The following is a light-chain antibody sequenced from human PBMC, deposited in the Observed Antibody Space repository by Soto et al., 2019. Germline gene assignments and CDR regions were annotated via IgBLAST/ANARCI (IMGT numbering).Light chain of an antibody. V-gene: IGLV1-44*01. CDR3: AAWDDSLNGPV. Sequence: QSVLTQPPSASGTPVQRVTISCFGSRSNIGTNTVNWYQQLPGTAPKLLISINNQRPSGVPDPFSGSKSGTSASLVISGLQSEDEADYYCAAWDDSLNGPVFGTGTKVTVL. J-gene: IGLJ1*01. CDR1: RSNIGTNT. CDR2: INN.